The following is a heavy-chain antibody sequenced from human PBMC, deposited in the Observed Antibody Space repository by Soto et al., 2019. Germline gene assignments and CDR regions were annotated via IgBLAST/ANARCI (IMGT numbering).Heavy chain of an antibody. CDR1: GFTFSSYA. J-gene: IGHJ6*02. Sequence: PGGSLRLSCAASGFTFSSYAMSWVRQAPGKGLEWVSAISGSGGSTYYADSVKGRFTISRDNSKNTLYLQMNSLRAEDTAVYYCAKKGCGGDCYYYYYYGMDVWGQGTTFTVSS. V-gene: IGHV3-23*01. CDR3: AKKGCGGDCYYYYYYGMDV. D-gene: IGHD2-21*02. CDR2: ISGSGGST.